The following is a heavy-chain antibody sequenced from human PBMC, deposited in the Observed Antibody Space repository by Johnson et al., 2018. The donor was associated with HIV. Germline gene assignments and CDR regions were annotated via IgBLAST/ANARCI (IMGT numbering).Heavy chain of an antibody. J-gene: IGHJ3*02. CDR3: ARDTAMVHDAFEI. CDR1: GFTFDDYG. CDR2: IYSGGST. D-gene: IGHD5-18*01. Sequence: VQLVESGGGVVRPGGSLRLSCAASGFTFDDYGMSWVRQAPGKGLEWVSLIYSGGSTYYADSVKGRFTISRDNSKNTLYLQMNSLRAEATAVYYCARDTAMVHDAFEIGGQGTMVTVSS. V-gene: IGHV3-66*01.